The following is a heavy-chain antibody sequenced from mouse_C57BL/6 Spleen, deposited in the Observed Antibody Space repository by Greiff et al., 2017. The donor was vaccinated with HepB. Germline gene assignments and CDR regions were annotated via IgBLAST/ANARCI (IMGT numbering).Heavy chain of an antibody. CDR1: GYTFTSYW. J-gene: IGHJ2*01. CDR3: ARGSYYSNYEDY. D-gene: IGHD2-5*01. Sequence: QVQLQQPGAELVKPGASVKLSCKASGYTFTSYWMHWVTQRPGQGLEWIGMIHPNSGSTNYNEKFKSKATLTVDKSSSTAYMQLSSLTSEDSAVYYCARGSYYSNYEDYWGQGTTLTVSS. V-gene: IGHV1-64*01. CDR2: IHPNSGST.